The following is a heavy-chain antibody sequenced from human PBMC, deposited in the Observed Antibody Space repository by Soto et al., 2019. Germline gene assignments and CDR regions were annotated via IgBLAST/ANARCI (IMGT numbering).Heavy chain of an antibody. D-gene: IGHD1-26*01. Sequence: EVQVVESGGGLVKPGGSLRLSCAVSGYTFSNAWMNWVRQAPGKGLEWVGRIKSKIDGETTDYAPPVKGRFAISRDDSKNTLFLEMNSLRAEDTAVYYCITSEWDLARFDYWGQGTLVTVSA. V-gene: IGHV3-15*07. CDR2: IKSKIDGETT. CDR1: GYTFSNAW. J-gene: IGHJ4*02. CDR3: ITSEWDLARFDY.